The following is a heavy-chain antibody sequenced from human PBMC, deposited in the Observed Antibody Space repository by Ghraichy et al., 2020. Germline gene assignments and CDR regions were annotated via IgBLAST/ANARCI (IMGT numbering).Heavy chain of an antibody. V-gene: IGHV3-48*02. Sequence: GGSLRLSCAASGFTFSSYSMNWVRQAPGKGLEWVSYISSSSSTIYYADSVKGRFTISRDNAKNSLYLQMNSLRDEDTAVYYCARNYGGNPAPGWYYYYGMDVWGQGTTVTVSS. J-gene: IGHJ6*02. D-gene: IGHD4-23*01. CDR2: ISSSSSTI. CDR3: ARNYGGNPAPGWYYYYGMDV. CDR1: GFTFSSYS.